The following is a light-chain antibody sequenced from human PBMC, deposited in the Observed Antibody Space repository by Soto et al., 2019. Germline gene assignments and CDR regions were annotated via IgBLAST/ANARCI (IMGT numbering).Light chain of an antibody. CDR2: DAS. CDR1: QSVSSS. V-gene: IGKV3-11*01. Sequence: EIVLTQSPATLSLSPGERATLSCRASQSVSSSLAWYQQKPGQAPRLLIYDASNRATGIPARFSGSGSGTDFTLTISSLEPEDFAVYYCHQRSNWPSTFGGGTKVEIK. CDR3: HQRSNWPST. J-gene: IGKJ4*01.